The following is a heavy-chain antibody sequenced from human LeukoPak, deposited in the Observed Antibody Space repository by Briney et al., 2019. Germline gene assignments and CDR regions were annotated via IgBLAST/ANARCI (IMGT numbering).Heavy chain of an antibody. CDR3: VSYNWNYPDY. CDR1: GFSVSTKN. J-gene: IGHJ4*02. D-gene: IGHD1-7*01. CDR2: INTDGSST. Sequence: GGSLRLSCAASGFSVSTKNMNWVRHAPGKGLVWVSRINTDGSSTSHADAVKGRFTISRDNAKNTLYLQMNSLRAEDTAVYYCVSYNWNYPDYWGQGTLVTVSS. V-gene: IGHV3-74*01.